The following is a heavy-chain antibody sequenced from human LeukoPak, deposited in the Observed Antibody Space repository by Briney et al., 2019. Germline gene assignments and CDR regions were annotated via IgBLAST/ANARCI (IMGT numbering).Heavy chain of an antibody. V-gene: IGHV4-34*01. CDR3: ARDSGTTGEVKFDP. D-gene: IGHD3-10*01. J-gene: IGHJ5*02. CDR1: GGSFSAYY. Sequence: PSETLSLTCAVYGGSFSAYYWSWIRQPPGKGLEWIGEINHSGNSNYNPSLKSRVTISVDTSKNQFSLKLSSVTAADTAVYYCARDSGTTGEVKFDPWGQGTLVTVSS. CDR2: INHSGNS.